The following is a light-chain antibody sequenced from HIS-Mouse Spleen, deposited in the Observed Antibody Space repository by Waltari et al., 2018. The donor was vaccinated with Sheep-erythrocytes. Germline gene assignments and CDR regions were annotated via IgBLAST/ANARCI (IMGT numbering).Light chain of an antibody. J-gene: IGLJ3*02. V-gene: IGLV2-23*01. CDR1: SSDVGSYNL. Sequence: QSALTQPASVSGSPGQAITISCTGNSSDVGSYNLVSWYQHHPGNAPQLMIYEGSKRPSGVSNRFSGSKSGNTASLTISGLQAEDEADYYCCSYAGSSTPWVFGGGTKLTVL. CDR2: EGS. CDR3: CSYAGSSTPWV.